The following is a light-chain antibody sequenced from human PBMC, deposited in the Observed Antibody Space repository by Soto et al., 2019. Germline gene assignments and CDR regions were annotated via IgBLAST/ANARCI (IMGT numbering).Light chain of an antibody. CDR1: QSISSSY. Sequence: EIVLTQSPGTLSLSPGERATLSCRASQSISSSYLAWYKQKPGQAPRLLICVASSRATGIPDRFSGSGSGTDFTLTISRLEPEDFAVYYCQQYCSSPLTFGGGTQVEIK. J-gene: IGKJ4*01. CDR2: VAS. V-gene: IGKV3-20*01. CDR3: QQYCSSPLT.